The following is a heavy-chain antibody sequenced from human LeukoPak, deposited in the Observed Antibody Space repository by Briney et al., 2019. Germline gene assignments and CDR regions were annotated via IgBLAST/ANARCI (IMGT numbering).Heavy chain of an antibody. D-gene: IGHD5-24*01. CDR1: GGSFSGYY. CDR2: INHSGGT. CDR3: ARTVEMSTILSAIDI. J-gene: IGHJ3*02. V-gene: IGHV4-34*01. Sequence: SETLSLTCAVYGGSFSGYYWSWIRQPPGKGLEWIGEINHSGGTNYNPSLKSRVTISVDTSKNQFSLKVSSVTATDTAVYYCARTVEMSTILSAIDIWGQGTMVTDSS.